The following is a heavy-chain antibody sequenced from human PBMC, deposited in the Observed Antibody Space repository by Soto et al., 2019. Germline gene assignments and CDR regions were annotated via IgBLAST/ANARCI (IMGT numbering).Heavy chain of an antibody. D-gene: IGHD5-12*01. CDR1: GYVFTSFA. CDR2: INTGNGDS. V-gene: IGHV1-3*04. CDR3: ARLKTIVTPGYDY. J-gene: IGHJ4*02. Sequence: GASLKVSCKTCGYVFTSFAIHWMRQAPGQGPEWMGWINTGNGDSKYSEKFQGRVTITRDTSASTAYMELSSLRSEDTAVYYCARLKTIVTPGYDYWGQGILVTVSS.